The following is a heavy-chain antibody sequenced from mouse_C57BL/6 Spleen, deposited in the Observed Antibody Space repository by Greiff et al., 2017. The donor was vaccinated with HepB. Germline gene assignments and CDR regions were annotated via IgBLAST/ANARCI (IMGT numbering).Heavy chain of an antibody. CDR2: SRNKANDYTT. V-gene: IGHV7-1*01. D-gene: IGHD4-1*01. CDR3: ARANWDGGFAY. CDR1: GFTFSDFY. J-gene: IGHJ3*01. Sequence: EVKLVESGGGLVQSGRSLRLSCATSGFTFSDFYMEWVRQAPGKGLEWIAASRNKANDYTTEYSASVKGRFIVSRDTSQSILYLQMNALRAEDTAIYYCARANWDGGFAYWGQGTLVTVSA.